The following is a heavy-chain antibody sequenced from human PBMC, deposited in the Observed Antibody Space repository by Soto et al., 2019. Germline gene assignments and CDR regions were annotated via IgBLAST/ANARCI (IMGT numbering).Heavy chain of an antibody. D-gene: IGHD7-27*01. V-gene: IGHV3-23*01. Sequence: GGSLRLSCAASGFTFSSYAMSWVRQAPGKGLEWVSAISGSGGSTYYADSVKGRFTISRDNSKNTLYLQMNSLRAEDTAVYYCAKDILGLGSPRLFDYWGQGTLVTVSS. J-gene: IGHJ4*02. CDR1: GFTFSSYA. CDR2: ISGSGGST. CDR3: AKDILGLGSPRLFDY.